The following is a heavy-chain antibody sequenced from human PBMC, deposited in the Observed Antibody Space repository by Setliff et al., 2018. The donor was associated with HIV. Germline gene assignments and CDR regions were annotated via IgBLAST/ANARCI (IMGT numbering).Heavy chain of an antibody. CDR1: SASISSSGYY. CDR2: IFYTGST. J-gene: IGHJ6*03. D-gene: IGHD2-2*01. Sequence: PSETLSLTCTVSSASISSSGYYWSWIRQPPGKGLEWIAYIFYTGSTNYNPSLKSRVTISVDTSKNQFFLKLSSVTAADTAVYYCVRGYCSSTTCYDDYYYMDVWGKGSTVTVSS. V-gene: IGHV4-61*08. CDR3: VRGYCSSTTCYDDYYYMDV.